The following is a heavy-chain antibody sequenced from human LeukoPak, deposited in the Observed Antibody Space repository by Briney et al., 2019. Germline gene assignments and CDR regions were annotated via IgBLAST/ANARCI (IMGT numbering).Heavy chain of an antibody. V-gene: IGHV4-59*01. CDR1: GGSISGYY. CDR3: ARGARRGIFYMDV. D-gene: IGHD3-3*02. CDR2: IYYSGST. Sequence: SETLSLTCTVSGGSISGYYWSWIRRPPGKEPEWIGYIYYSGSTNYNPSLKSRVTISVDTSNNQFSLKLSSVTAADTAVYYCARGARRGIFYMDVWGRGTTVTVSS. J-gene: IGHJ6*03.